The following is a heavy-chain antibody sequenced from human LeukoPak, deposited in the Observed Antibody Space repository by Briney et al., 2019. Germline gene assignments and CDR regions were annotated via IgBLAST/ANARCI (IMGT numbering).Heavy chain of an antibody. CDR1: GGSISNYY. Sequence: SETLSLTCTVSGGSISNYYWSWIRQSPGKGLEWIAHIHYTGNTYYNPSLKSRVTISVDTSKNQFSLKLSSVTAADTAVYYCARRVGATFFDYWGQGTLVTVSS. CDR3: ARRVGATFFDY. D-gene: IGHD1-26*01. V-gene: IGHV4-59*08. J-gene: IGHJ4*02. CDR2: IHYTGNT.